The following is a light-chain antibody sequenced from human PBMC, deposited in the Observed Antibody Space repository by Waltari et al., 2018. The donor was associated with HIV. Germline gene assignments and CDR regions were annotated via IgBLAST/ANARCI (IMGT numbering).Light chain of an antibody. CDR3: HQRSNWPLT. J-gene: IGKJ4*01. V-gene: IGKV3-11*01. CDR2: DSS. Sequence: EIVLTQSPATLSLSPGKRATLSCTASQSIGSYLAWYQQKSGQAPRLLIYDSSNRASGIPARFSGSGSGTDFTLTISSLEPEDFAVYYCHQRSNWPLTFGGGTKVEI. CDR1: QSIGSY.